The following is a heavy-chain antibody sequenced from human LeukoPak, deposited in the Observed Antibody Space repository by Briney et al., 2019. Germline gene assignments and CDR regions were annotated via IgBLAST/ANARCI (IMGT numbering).Heavy chain of an antibody. CDR2: IYYSGST. CDR3: ARTVDFWSGYSTNHFDY. J-gene: IGHJ4*02. D-gene: IGHD3-3*01. V-gene: IGHV4-39*07. Sequence: SETLSPTCTVSGGSISSSSYYWGWIRQPPGKGLEWIGSIYYSGSTYYNPSLKSRVTISVDTSKNQFSLKLSSVTAADTAVYYCARTVDFWSGYSTNHFDYWGQGTLVTVSS. CDR1: GGSISSSSYY.